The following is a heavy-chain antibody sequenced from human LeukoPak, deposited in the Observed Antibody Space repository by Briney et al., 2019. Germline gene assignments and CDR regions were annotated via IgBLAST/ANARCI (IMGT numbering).Heavy chain of an antibody. CDR3: ARHLTVSGYHYYMDV. CDR1: GGSTSSSSYY. D-gene: IGHD4-11*01. Sequence: PSETLSLTCTVSGGSTSSSSYYWGWIRQPPGKGLEWIGSIYYSGSTYYNPSLKSRVTISVDTSKNQFSLKLSSVTAADTAVYYCARHLTVSGYHYYMDVWGKGTTVTVSS. J-gene: IGHJ6*03. CDR2: IYYSGST. V-gene: IGHV4-39*01.